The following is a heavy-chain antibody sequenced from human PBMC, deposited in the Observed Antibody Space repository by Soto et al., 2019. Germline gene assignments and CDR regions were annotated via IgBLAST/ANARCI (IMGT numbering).Heavy chain of an antibody. D-gene: IGHD3-22*01. CDR2: INHSGST. J-gene: IGHJ4*02. V-gene: IGHV4-34*01. CDR3: ARGNHDSSGYYYFFDY. CDR1: GGSFSGYY. Sequence: PSETLSLTCAVYGGSFSGYYWSWIRQPPWKGLEWIGEINHSGSTNYNPSLKSRVTISVDTSKNQFSLKLSSVTAADTAVYYCARGNHDSSGYYYFFDYWGQGTLVTVSS.